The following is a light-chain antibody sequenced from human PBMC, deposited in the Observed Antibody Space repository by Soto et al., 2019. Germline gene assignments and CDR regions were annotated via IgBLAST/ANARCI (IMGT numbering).Light chain of an antibody. CDR1: NIGSKN. CDR2: RDS. V-gene: IGLV3-9*01. J-gene: IGLJ3*02. Sequence: SYELTQPLSVSVALGQTARITCGGNNIGSKNVHWYQQKPGQAPVLVIYRDSNRPSGIPERFSGSNSGNTATLTISRAQAGVEADYYCQVWDSSTATLFGGGTKLTVL. CDR3: QVWDSSTATL.